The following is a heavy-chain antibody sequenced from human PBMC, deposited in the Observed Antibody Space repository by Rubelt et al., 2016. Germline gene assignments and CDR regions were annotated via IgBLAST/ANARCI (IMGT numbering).Heavy chain of an antibody. CDR3: ARNPGGASWG. D-gene: IGHD4-23*01. CDR2: IQFDGAAT. CDR1: GFTFSSYA. J-gene: IGHJ4*02. Sequence: GGGVFQPGRSLRLSCAASGFTFSSYAMHWVRQAPGKGLEWLTVIQFDGAATYYADSVKGRFAISRDNSKNTLYLQMNNLRSEDTGVYSCARNPGGASWGWGQGTLVTVSS. V-gene: IGHV3-33*08.